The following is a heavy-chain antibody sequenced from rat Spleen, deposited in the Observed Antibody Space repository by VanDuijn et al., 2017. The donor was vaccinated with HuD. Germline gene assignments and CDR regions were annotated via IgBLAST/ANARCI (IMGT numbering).Heavy chain of an antibody. CDR3: ARGDSYSGDGPR. D-gene: IGHD1-1*01. CDR2: MWSGGST. V-gene: IGHV2-45*01. J-gene: IGHJ2*01. CDR1: GFSLTSYN. Sequence: QVQLKESGPGLVQPSETLSLTCTVSGFSLTSYNVHWVRQPPGKGLEWMGVMWSGGSTDYNSTLKSRLSISKDTSKSQVFLKMNSLQTEDTATYYCARGDSYSGDGPRWGQGVMVTVSS.